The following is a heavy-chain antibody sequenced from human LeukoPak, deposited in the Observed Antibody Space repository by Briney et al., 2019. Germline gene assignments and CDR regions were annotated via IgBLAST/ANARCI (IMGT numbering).Heavy chain of an antibody. D-gene: IGHD6-19*01. CDR2: ISYDGSNK. J-gene: IGHJ4*02. Sequence: GGSLRLSCVPSGFTFSSYAMHWVRQAPGKGLEWVAVISYDGSNKYYADSVKGRFTISRDNSKNTLCLQMNSLRAEDTAVYYCARDGGTVAAPWDYWGQGTLVTVSS. CDR3: ARDGGTVAAPWDY. V-gene: IGHV3-30*04. CDR1: GFTFSSYA.